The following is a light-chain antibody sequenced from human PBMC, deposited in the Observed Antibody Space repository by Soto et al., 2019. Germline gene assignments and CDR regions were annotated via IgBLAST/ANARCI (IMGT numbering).Light chain of an antibody. CDR2: KAS. J-gene: IGKJ1*01. V-gene: IGKV1-5*03. CDR1: QTISSW. Sequence: DIQMTQSPSTLSGSVGDRVTITCRASQTISSWLAWYQQKPGKAPKLLIYKASTLKSGVPSRFSGSGSGTEFTLTISRLQPDHFATYYCQHYNSYSEAFGHGTK. CDR3: QHYNSYSEA.